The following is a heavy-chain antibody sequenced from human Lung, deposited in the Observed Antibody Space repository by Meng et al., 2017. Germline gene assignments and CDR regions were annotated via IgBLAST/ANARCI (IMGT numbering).Heavy chain of an antibody. CDR3: ARNNYGDYYFDY. J-gene: IGHJ4*02. CDR2: ISYDGSNQ. V-gene: IGHV3-30*01. D-gene: IGHD4-17*01. CDR1: GFTFSRNA. Sequence: VELVGAGGGVVQAGRSLRLSCAASGFTFSRNAMHWVRQAPGKGLEWVAAISYDGSNQHYADSVKGRFTISRDNSENTLYLQMNSLRAEDTAVYYCARNNYGDYYFDYWGQGTLVTVSS.